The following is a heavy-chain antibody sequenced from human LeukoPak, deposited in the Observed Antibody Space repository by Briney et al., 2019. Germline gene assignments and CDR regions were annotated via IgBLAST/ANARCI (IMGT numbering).Heavy chain of an antibody. D-gene: IGHD1-26*01. CDR1: GGSISDYF. CDR3: ARDSPFEWDVFGDSFDV. Sequence: SETLSLTCSVSGGSISDYFWSWVRQSPGKGLEWIGFMHHSGSANSNPSLRSRVSISMDTSKNQFSLQLASVTAADTAVYYCARDSPFEWDVFGDSFDVWGQGTVVTVSS. J-gene: IGHJ3*01. CDR2: MHHSGSA. V-gene: IGHV4-59*01.